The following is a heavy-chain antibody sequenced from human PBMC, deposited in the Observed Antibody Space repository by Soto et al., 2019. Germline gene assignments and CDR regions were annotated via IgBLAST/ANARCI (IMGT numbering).Heavy chain of an antibody. D-gene: IGHD3-3*01. V-gene: IGHV1-18*01. J-gene: IGHJ5*02. CDR1: GYTFTSYG. CDR2: ISAYNGNT. CDR3: ARDRRIWSGYSSSNWFDP. Sequence: GASVKVSCKASGYTFTSYGISWVRQAPGQGLEWMGWISAYNGNTNYAQKLQGRATMTTDTSTSTAYMELRSLRSDDTAVYYCARDRRIWSGYSSSNWFDPWGQGTLVTVSS.